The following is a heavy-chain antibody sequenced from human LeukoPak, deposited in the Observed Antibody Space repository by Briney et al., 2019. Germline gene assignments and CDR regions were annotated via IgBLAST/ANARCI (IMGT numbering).Heavy chain of an antibody. D-gene: IGHD2-2*02. CDR3: ARHCSSTSCYSGLDY. CDR2: IYYSGST. Sequence: SETLSLTCTVSGGSISSGDYYWSWIRQPPGKGLEWIGYIYYSGSTYYNPSLKSRVTISVDTSKNQFSLKLSSVTAAVTAVYYCARHCSSTSCYSGLDYWGQGTLVTVSS. J-gene: IGHJ4*02. V-gene: IGHV4-30-4*08. CDR1: GGSISSGDYY.